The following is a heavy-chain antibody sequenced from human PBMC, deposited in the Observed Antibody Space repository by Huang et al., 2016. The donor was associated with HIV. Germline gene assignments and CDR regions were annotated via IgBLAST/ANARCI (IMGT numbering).Heavy chain of an antibody. J-gene: IGHJ5*02. CDR2: IYISGST. V-gene: IGHV4-4*07. D-gene: IGHD3-10*01. Sequence: QVQLQESGPGLVKPSETLSLTCTVSGGSISSYYWSWIRQPAGKGLEWIGRIYISGSTNYNPSLKRRVTMSVDTSKNQFSLKLSAVTAADTAVYYCARGGELLWFGEPGGWFDPWGQGTLVTVSS. CDR1: GGSISSYY. CDR3: ARGGELLWFGEPGGWFDP.